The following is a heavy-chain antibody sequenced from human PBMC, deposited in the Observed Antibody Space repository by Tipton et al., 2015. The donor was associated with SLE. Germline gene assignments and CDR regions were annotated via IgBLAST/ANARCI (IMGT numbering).Heavy chain of an antibody. V-gene: IGHV4-59*01. CDR2: IYYSGST. J-gene: IGHJ4*02. Sequence: TLPLTCTVSGGSISSYYWSWIRQPPGKGLEWIGYIYYSGSTNYNPSLKRRVTISVDTSKNQFSLKLSSVTAADTAVYYCARRAAGREFDYWGQGTLVTVSS. D-gene: IGHD6-13*01. CDR1: GGSISSYY. CDR3: ARRAAGREFDY.